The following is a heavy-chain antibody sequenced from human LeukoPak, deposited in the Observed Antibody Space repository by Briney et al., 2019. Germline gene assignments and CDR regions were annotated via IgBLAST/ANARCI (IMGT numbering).Heavy chain of an antibody. CDR3: ARDGRIWSGYYSYYYYYMDV. V-gene: IGHV3-7*01. CDR2: IKQDGSEK. D-gene: IGHD3-3*01. J-gene: IGHJ6*03. Sequence: GGSLRLSCAASGFTFSSYWMSWVRQAPGKGLEWVANIKQDGSEKYYVDSVKGRFTISRDNAKNSLYLQMNSLRAEDTAVYYCARDGRIWSGYYSYYYYYMDVWGKGTTVTVSS. CDR1: GFTFSSYW.